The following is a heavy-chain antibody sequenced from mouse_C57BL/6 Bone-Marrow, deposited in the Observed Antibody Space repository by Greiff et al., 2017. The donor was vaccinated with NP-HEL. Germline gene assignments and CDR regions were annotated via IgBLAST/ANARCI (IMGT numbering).Heavy chain of an antibody. CDR2: IGPGSGST. J-gene: IGHJ4*01. D-gene: IGHD2-1*01. V-gene: IGHV1-77*01. CDR1: GYTFTDYY. CDR3: AIYGNSYYYAMDY. Sequence: VQLQQSGAELVKPGASVKISCKASGYTFTDYYINWVKQRPGQGLEWIGKIGPGSGSTYYNEKFKSKATLTVDTSSSTAYMQLSSLTSEDSAVYYCAIYGNSYYYAMDYWGQGTSVTVSS.